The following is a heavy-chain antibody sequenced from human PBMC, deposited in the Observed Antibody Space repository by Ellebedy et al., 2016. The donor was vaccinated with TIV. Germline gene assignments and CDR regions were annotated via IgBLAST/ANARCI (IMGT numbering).Heavy chain of an antibody. J-gene: IGHJ5*01. CDR2: IANDGRNK. CDR1: VFLFNQYG. V-gene: IGHV3-30*18. Sequence: GESLKISXAASVFLFNQYGMHWVRQAPGKGLEWVAVIANDGRNKYYGDSVKGRFTISRDNSKNTLYLQMNSLKVEDTAVYYCANMAWGNEDYSVDSWGQGTLVTVSS. CDR3: ANMAWGNEDYSVDS. D-gene: IGHD2-21*01.